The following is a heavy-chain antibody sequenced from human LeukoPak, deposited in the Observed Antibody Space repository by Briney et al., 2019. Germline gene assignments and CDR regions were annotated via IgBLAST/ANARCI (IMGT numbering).Heavy chain of an antibody. V-gene: IGHV3-15*07. CDR1: GFTFSNAW. J-gene: IGHJ4*02. CDR3: AKDLGYFYVSGSYPLVNY. Sequence: GGSLRLSCAASGFTFSNAWMNWVRQAPGKGLEWVGRIKSKTDGGTTDYAAPVKGRFTISRDKSENTLYLQMNSLRVEDTAVYYCAKDLGYFYVSGSYPLVNYWGQGTLVTVSS. CDR2: IKSKTDGGTT. D-gene: IGHD3-10*01.